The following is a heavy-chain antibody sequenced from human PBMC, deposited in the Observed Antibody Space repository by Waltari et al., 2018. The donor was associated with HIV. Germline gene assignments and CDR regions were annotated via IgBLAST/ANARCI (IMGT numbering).Heavy chain of an antibody. J-gene: IGHJ4*02. CDR3: SRGRGYSYGYSDL. D-gene: IGHD5-18*01. V-gene: IGHV1-8*01. Sequence: QVQPVQSGAAVRKHGVSVKVSCKASGYNFTKYDITSARTAPGQGLEWMGWINPNSGNTGYAQKFQGRVTMTRDTSRSTAYMELTSLTSEDTAVYHCSRGRGYSYGYSDLWGQGTLVTVSS. CDR1: GYNFTKYD. CDR2: INPNSGNT.